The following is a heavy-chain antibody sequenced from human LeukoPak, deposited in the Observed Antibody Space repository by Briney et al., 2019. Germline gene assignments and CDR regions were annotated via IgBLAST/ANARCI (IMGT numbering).Heavy chain of an antibody. CDR1: GYTFTDYY. CDR2: INPNSGGT. J-gene: IGHJ5*02. Sequence: GASVKVSCKASGYTFTDYYMHWVRQAPGQGLEWMGWINPNSGGTNYAQKFQGRVTMTRDTSISTAYMELSRLRSDDTAVYYCARDPALGMNCGGDCPIGFDPWGQGTLVTVSS. CDR3: ARDPALGMNCGGDCPIGFDP. D-gene: IGHD2-21*01. V-gene: IGHV1-2*02.